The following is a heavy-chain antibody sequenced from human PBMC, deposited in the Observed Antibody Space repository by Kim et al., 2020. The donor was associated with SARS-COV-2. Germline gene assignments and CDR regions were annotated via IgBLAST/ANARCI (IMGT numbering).Heavy chain of an antibody. CDR1: GFTFDDYA. Sequence: GGSLRLSCAASGFTFDDYAMHWVRQAPGKGLEWVSGISWNSGSIGYADSVKGRFTISRDNAKNSLYLQMNSLRAEDTALYYCAKDGAGDSSWYRGQPALPRYYYYYGMDVWGQGTTVTVSS. CDR2: ISWNSGSI. V-gene: IGHV3-9*01. D-gene: IGHD6-13*01. CDR3: AKDGAGDSSWYRGQPALPRYYYYYGMDV. J-gene: IGHJ6*02.